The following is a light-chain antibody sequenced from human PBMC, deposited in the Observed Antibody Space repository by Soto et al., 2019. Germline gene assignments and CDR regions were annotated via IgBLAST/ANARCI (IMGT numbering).Light chain of an antibody. Sequence: QSVLTQPPSASGTPGQRVTISCSGSNSNIGGNYVYWYQQVPGTAPKLLIYRNNQRPSGVPDRFSGSKSGTSASLAISGLRSEDEADYYCAAWDDSLSGPVFGGGTKLTVL. CDR1: NSNIGGNY. V-gene: IGLV1-47*01. CDR2: RNN. CDR3: AAWDDSLSGPV. J-gene: IGLJ2*01.